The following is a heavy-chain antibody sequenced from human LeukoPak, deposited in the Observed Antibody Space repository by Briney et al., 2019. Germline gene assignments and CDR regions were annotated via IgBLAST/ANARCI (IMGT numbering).Heavy chain of an antibody. CDR1: GYTFTSYY. V-gene: IGHV1-46*01. CDR3: ARGSVVPAAINWFDP. D-gene: IGHD2-2*01. Sequence: ASVKVSCKASGYTFTSYYMHWVRQAPGQGLEWMGIINPSGGSTSYAQKFQGRVTMTRDTSTSTVYMELSSLRSEDTAVYYCARGSVVPAAINWFDPWGQGTLVTVSS. CDR2: INPSGGST. J-gene: IGHJ5*02.